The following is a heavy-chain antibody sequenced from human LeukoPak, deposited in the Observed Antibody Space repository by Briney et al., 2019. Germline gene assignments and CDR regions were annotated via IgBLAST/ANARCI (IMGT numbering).Heavy chain of an antibody. J-gene: IGHJ4*02. V-gene: IGHV1-46*01. CDR3: ARSIAAAGTGADY. Sequence: ASVKVSCKASGYTFTSYYMHWVRQAPGQGLEWMGIINPSGGSTSYAQKFQGRVTMTRDTSTSTVYMELRSLRSDDTAVYYCARSIAAAGTGADYWGQGTLVTVSS. CDR2: INPSGGST. CDR1: GYTFTSYY. D-gene: IGHD6-13*01.